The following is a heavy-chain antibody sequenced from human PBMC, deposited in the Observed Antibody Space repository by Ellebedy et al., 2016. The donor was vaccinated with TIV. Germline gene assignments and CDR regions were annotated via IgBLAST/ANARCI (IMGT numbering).Heavy chain of an antibody. CDR1: GGSFSGYY. Sequence: GSLRLSCAVYGGSFSGYYWSWIRQPPGKGLEWIGEINHSGSTNYNPSLKSRVTISVDTSKNQFSLKLSSVTAADTAVYYCARGPAADMITFEPYYFDYWGQGTLVTVSS. CDR2: INHSGST. J-gene: IGHJ4*02. CDR3: ARGPAADMITFEPYYFDY. V-gene: IGHV4-34*01. D-gene: IGHD3-16*01.